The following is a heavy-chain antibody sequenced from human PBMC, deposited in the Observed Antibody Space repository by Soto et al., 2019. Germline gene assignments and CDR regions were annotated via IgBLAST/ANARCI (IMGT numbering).Heavy chain of an antibody. J-gene: IGHJ4*02. V-gene: IGHV1-24*01. Sequence: ASVKVSCKVSGYTLTELSMHWVRQAPGKGLEWMGGFDPEDGETIYAQKFQGRVTMTEDTSTDTAYMELSSLRSEDTAVYYCATGYYYDSSGRKPTYYFDYWGQGTLVTVSS. D-gene: IGHD3-22*01. CDR2: FDPEDGET. CDR1: GYTLTELS. CDR3: ATGYYYDSSGRKPTYYFDY.